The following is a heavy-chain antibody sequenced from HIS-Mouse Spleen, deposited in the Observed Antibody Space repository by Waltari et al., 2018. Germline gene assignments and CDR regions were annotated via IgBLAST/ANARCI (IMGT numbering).Heavy chain of an antibody. J-gene: IGHJ2*01. CDR3: AREIPYSSSWYDWYFDL. Sequence: QLQLQESGPGLVKPSETLSLTCTVPGGPSSSSSDYWGWIRQPPGKGLEWIGSIYYSGSTYYNPSLKSRVTISVDTSKNQFSLKLSSVTAADTAVYYCAREIPYSSSWYDWYFDLWGRGTLVTVSS. V-gene: IGHV4-39*07. CDR2: IYYSGST. CDR1: GGPSSSSSDY. D-gene: IGHD6-13*01.